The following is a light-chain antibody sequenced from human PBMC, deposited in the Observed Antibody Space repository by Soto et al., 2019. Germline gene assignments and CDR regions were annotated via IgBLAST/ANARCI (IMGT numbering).Light chain of an antibody. Sequence: DIQMTQSPSTLSASVGDRVTFTCRASQSISTWLAWYQQKPGKVPKLLIYDASTLEGGVPSRFSASGSGTEFTLTISSLQPDDFATYYCQQYHNYMSTFGGGTEVVIQ. CDR1: QSISTW. J-gene: IGKJ4*01. CDR2: DAS. V-gene: IGKV1-5*01. CDR3: QQYHNYMST.